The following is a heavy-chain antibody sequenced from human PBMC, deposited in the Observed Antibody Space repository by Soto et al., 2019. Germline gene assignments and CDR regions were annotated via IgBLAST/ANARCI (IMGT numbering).Heavy chain of an antibody. CDR2: INAGNGNT. J-gene: IGHJ4*02. CDR3: ARALPDVVVPAPFDY. CDR1: GYTFTSYA. V-gene: IGHV1-3*01. D-gene: IGHD2-2*01. Sequence: ASVKVSWKASGYTFTSYAMHWVRQAPGQRLEWMGWINAGNGNTKYSQKFQGRVTITRDTSASTAYMELSSLRSEDTAVYYCARALPDVVVPAPFDYWGQGTLVTVSS.